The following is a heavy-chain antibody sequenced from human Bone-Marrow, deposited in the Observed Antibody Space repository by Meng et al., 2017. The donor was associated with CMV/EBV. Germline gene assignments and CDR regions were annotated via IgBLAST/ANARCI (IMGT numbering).Heavy chain of an antibody. V-gene: IGHV3-20*04. CDR3: AKHYYDSSGYYPEAFHI. D-gene: IGHD3-22*01. J-gene: IGHJ3*02. CDR2: INWNGGST. Sequence: GESLKISCAASGFTFDDYCVSWVRQAPGKGLEWVSGINWNGGSTGYADSVKGRFTISRDNFKNTLYLQMNSLRAEDTAVYYCAKHYYDSSGYYPEAFHIWGQGTMVTVSS. CDR1: GFTFDDYC.